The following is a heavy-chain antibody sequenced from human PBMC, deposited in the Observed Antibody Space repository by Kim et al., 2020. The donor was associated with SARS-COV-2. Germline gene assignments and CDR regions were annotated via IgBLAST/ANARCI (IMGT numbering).Heavy chain of an antibody. Sequence: DSLKGRFSISRDDSKHTGYLQMNSLRVEDTGVYYCTRDIGWALGDDWGQGTQVTVSS. D-gene: IGHD3-16*01. V-gene: IGHV3-30*07. CDR3: TRDIGWALGDD. J-gene: IGHJ4*02.